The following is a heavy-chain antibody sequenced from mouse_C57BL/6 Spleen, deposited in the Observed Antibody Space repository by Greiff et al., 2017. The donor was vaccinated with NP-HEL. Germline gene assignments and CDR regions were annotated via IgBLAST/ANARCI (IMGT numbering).Heavy chain of an antibody. CDR2: INPSTGGT. D-gene: IGHD1-3*01. Sequence: VQLQQSGPELVKPGASVKISCKASGYSFTGYYMNWVKQSPEKSLEWIGEINPSTGGTTYNQKFKAKATLTVDKSSSTAYMQLMSLTSEDSAVYYCARWSGVYAMDYWGQGTSVTVSS. CDR1: GYSFTGYY. CDR3: ARWSGVYAMDY. V-gene: IGHV1-42*01. J-gene: IGHJ4*01.